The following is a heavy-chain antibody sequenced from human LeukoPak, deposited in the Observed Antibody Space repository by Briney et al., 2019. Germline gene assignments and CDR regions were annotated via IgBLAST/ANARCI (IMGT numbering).Heavy chain of an antibody. CDR3: AVAPGDY. J-gene: IGHJ4*02. Sequence: ASVKVSCKASGYTFTDYYIHWVRQAPGQGLEWMGRINPNSDYTFYAQKFQGRVTLTRDTSISTVYMELTTLTSDDTALYYCAVAPGDYWGQGTLVSVSA. D-gene: IGHD2-21*01. V-gene: IGHV1-2*06. CDR2: INPNSDYT. CDR1: GYTFTDYY.